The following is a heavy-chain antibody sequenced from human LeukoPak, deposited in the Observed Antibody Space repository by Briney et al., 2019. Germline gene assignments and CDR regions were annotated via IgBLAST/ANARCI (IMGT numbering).Heavy chain of an antibody. V-gene: IGHV3-49*04. CDR3: TTDIVVVPAAIRQGWFDP. CDR1: GFTFGDYA. J-gene: IGHJ5*02. D-gene: IGHD2-2*02. CDR2: IRSKAYGGTT. Sequence: GGSLRLSCTASGFTFGDYAMSWVRQAPGKGLEWVGFIRSKAYGGTTEYAASVKGRFTISRDDSKSIAYLQMNSLKTEDTAVYYCTTDIVVVPAAIRQGWFDPWGQGTLVTVSS.